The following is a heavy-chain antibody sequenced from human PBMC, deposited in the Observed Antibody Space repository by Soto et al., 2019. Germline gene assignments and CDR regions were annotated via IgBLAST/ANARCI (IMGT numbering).Heavy chain of an antibody. Sequence: GGSLRLSCAASGFTFSSYAMSWVRQAPGKGLEWVSAISGSGGSTYYADSVKGRFTISRDNSKNTLYLQMNSLRAEDTAVYYCAKVGYDFWSGYYLYYYYGMDVWGQGTTVTVSS. J-gene: IGHJ6*02. D-gene: IGHD3-3*01. CDR3: AKVGYDFWSGYYLYYYYGMDV. V-gene: IGHV3-23*01. CDR2: ISGSGGST. CDR1: GFTFSSYA.